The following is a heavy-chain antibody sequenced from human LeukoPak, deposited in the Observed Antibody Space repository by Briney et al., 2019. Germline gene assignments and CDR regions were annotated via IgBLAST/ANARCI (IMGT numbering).Heavy chain of an antibody. Sequence: GGSLRLSCTASGFTFSSYEMNWVRQAPGKGLEWVSYISSSGLTIDYADSVKGRFTISRDNAKNSLYLRMNSLRAEDTAVYYCARDPSLDYWGQGTLVTVSS. CDR1: GFTFSSYE. V-gene: IGHV3-48*03. J-gene: IGHJ4*02. CDR3: ARDPSLDY. CDR2: ISSSGLTI.